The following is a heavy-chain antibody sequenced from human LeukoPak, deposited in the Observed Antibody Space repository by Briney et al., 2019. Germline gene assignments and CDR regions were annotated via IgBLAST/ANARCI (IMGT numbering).Heavy chain of an antibody. Sequence: PGGSLRLSCAASGFTFSSYGMHWVRQAPGEGLEWVAYIGYDGSKKYYSDSMKGRFTISRDNSKNTVHLQMNSLRAADTALYFCARDLGGIYYIAYWGQGTLVTVSS. D-gene: IGHD2-15*01. J-gene: IGHJ4*02. CDR3: ARDLGGIYYIAY. CDR1: GFTFSSYG. V-gene: IGHV3-30*02. CDR2: IGYDGSKK.